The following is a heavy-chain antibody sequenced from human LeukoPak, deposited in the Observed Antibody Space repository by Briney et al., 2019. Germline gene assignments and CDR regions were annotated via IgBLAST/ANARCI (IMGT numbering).Heavy chain of an antibody. CDR2: IKQGGSEK. V-gene: IGHV3-7*01. Sequence: GGSLRLSWAASGFTFSNYAMSWVRQAPGKGLEWVANIKQGGSEKNYVDSVKGRFTIARDDAKNSLYLQMNSLRAEDTAVYFCARDKGGMVPFDYWGQGTLVTVSS. CDR3: ARDKGGMVPFDY. CDR1: GFTFSNYA. D-gene: IGHD3-10*01. J-gene: IGHJ4*02.